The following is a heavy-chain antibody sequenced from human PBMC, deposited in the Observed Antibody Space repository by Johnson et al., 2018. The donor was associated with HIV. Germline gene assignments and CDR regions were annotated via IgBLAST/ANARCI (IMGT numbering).Heavy chain of an antibody. CDR2: ISSSGSTI. CDR1: GFTFSDYY. V-gene: IGHV3-11*04. CDR3: ASITTIAAAGRGAFDI. D-gene: IGHD6-13*01. J-gene: IGHJ3*02. Sequence: QVQLEESGGGLVKPGGSLRPSCAASGFTFSDYYMSWIRQAPGKGLEWVSYISSSGSTIYYAHSEKGRFTIPRHNAKNSLYLQMNTLRAAYTAVYYCASITTIAAAGRGAFDIWGQGTMVTVSS.